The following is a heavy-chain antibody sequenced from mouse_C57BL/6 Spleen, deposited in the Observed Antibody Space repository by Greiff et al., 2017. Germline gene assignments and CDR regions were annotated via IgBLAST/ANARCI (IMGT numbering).Heavy chain of an antibody. Sequence: EVKLMESGPGLVKPSQSLSLTCSVTGYSITSGYYWNWIRQFPGNKLEWMGYISYDGSNNYNPSLKNRISITRDTSKNQFFLKLNSVTTEDTATYYCAREEGLYAMDYWGQGTSVTVSS. CDR3: AREEGLYAMDY. J-gene: IGHJ4*01. CDR2: ISYDGSN. D-gene: IGHD3-1*01. V-gene: IGHV3-6*01. CDR1: GYSITSGYY.